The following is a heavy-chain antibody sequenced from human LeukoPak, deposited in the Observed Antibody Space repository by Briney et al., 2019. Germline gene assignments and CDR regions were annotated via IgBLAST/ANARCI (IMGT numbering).Heavy chain of an antibody. V-gene: IGHV3-21*01. CDR2: ISSSSSYI. CDR1: GFTFSSYS. J-gene: IGHJ4*02. CDR3: ARYDGGSGPFDY. Sequence: GGSLRLSCAASGFTFSSYSMNWVRQAPGKGLEWVSSISSSSSYIYYADSVKGRFTISRDNSKNTLYLQMNSLRAEDTAVYYCARYDGGSGPFDYWGQGTLVTVSS. D-gene: IGHD3-10*01.